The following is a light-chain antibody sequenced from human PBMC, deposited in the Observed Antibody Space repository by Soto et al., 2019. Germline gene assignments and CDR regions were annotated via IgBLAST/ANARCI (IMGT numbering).Light chain of an antibody. CDR1: QSVSGY. CDR3: QQRSKWRT. J-gene: IGKJ1*01. CDR2: DAS. V-gene: IGKV3-11*01. Sequence: ESVLTQYPATLSLSPGERATLSCKASQSVSGYLAWFQQKPGQAPRLLIYDASKRATGIPARFSGSGFGTDYTLTISSLEPEDFAVYYCQQRSKWRTFGQGTKVDI.